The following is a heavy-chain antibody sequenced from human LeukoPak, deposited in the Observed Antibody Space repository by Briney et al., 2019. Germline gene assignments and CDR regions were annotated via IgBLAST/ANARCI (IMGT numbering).Heavy chain of an antibody. D-gene: IGHD1-26*01. J-gene: IGHJ6*02. V-gene: IGHV3-23*01. CDR3: ARRKVGPTNYYYGGDV. CDR1: GFTFSSYS. Sequence: GGSLRLSCAASGFTFSSYSMSWVRQSPGKGLEWVSSVSASGLSTYYADSVKGRFTISRDNSKNTLYLQMNSLTADDTPLYYFARRKVGPTNYYYGGDVWGRGTTDSVPS. CDR2: VSASGLST.